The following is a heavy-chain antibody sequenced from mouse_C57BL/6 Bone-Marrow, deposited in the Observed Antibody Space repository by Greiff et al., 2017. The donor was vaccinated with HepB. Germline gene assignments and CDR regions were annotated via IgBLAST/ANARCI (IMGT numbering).Heavy chain of an antibody. V-gene: IGHV1-75*01. J-gene: IGHJ1*03. CDR3: ARQLRHHWYFDV. CDR1: GYTFTDYY. Sequence: QVHVKQSGPELVKPGASVKISCKASGYTFTDYYINWVKQRPGQGLEWIGWIFPGSGSTYYNEKFKGKATLTVDKSSSTAYMLLSSLTSEDSAVYFCARQLRHHWYFDVWGTGTTVTVSS. CDR2: IFPGSGST. D-gene: IGHD3-2*02.